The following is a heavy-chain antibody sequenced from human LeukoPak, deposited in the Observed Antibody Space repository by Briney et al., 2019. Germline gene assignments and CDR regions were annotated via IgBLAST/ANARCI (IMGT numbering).Heavy chain of an antibody. J-gene: IGHJ4*02. CDR1: GFTFRSYD. CDR2: IQDEGISK. Sequence: GGSLRLSCLGSGFTFRSYDMHWVRQAPGKGPEWVAFIQDEGISKNYGDSVKGRFAISRDNFKNTVYLEMTSLTTEDTALYYCAKARDCANYYFDSWGQGTLVTVSS. CDR3: AKARDCANYYFDS. D-gene: IGHD2-21*01. V-gene: IGHV3-30*02.